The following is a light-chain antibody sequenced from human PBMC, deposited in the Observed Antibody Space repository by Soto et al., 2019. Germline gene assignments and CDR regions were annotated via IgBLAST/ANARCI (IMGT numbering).Light chain of an antibody. V-gene: IGLV2-14*03. CDR3: SSYKSSSTLYV. J-gene: IGLJ1*01. CDR2: DVS. Sequence: QSVLTQPASVSGSPGQSITISCTGTSSDVGGYNYVSWYQQHPGKAPKLMIYDVSNRPSGVSYRFSGSKSGNTASLTISGLQAEDEADYYCSSYKSSSTLYVFGTGTKV. CDR1: SSDVGGYNY.